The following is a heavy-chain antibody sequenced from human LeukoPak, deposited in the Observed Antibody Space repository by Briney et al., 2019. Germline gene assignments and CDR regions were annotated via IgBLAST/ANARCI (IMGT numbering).Heavy chain of an antibody. CDR3: ARDSEYCGGDCYSPDAFDI. Sequence: SETLSLTCTVSGGSISSYYWSWIRQPPGKGLEWIGYIYYSGSTDYNPSLKSRVTISVDTSKNQFSLKLSSVTAADTAVYYCARDSEYCGGDCYSPDAFDIWGQGTMVTVSS. CDR2: IYYSGST. D-gene: IGHD2-21*02. V-gene: IGHV4-59*01. CDR1: GGSISSYY. J-gene: IGHJ3*02.